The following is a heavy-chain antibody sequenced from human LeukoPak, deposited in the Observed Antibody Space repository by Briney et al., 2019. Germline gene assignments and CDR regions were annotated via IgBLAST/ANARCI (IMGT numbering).Heavy chain of an antibody. D-gene: IGHD6-19*01. Sequence: ASVKVSCKASGYTFTSYYTHWVRQAPGQGLEWMGIINPSGGSTGYAQKFQGRVTMTRGTSTSTVYMELSSLRSEDTAVYYCARGGSGWLTAWGQGTLVTVSS. CDR3: ARGGSGWLTA. CDR1: GYTFTSYY. CDR2: INPSGGST. V-gene: IGHV1-46*01. J-gene: IGHJ4*02.